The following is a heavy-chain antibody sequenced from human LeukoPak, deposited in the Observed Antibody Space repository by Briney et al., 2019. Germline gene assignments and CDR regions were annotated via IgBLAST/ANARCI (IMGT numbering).Heavy chain of an antibody. CDR3: AKERRLYNYYFDY. V-gene: IGHV3-30*02. CDR1: GFTFSSYG. CDR2: IRYDGSNK. Sequence: GGSLSLSCAASGFTFSSYGMHWVRQAPGKGLEWVAFIRYDGSNKYYADSVKGRFTISRDNSKNTLYLQMNSLRAEDMAVYYCAKERRLYNYYFDYWGQGTLVTVSS. D-gene: IGHD1-14*01. J-gene: IGHJ4*02.